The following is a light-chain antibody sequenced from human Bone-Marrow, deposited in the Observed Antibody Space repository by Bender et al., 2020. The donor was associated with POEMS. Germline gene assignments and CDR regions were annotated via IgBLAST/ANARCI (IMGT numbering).Light chain of an antibody. Sequence: QSALTQPASVSGSPGQSITISCTGIRSDVGAYNFVSWYQQHPGKVPRLMLYEVNKRPSGVSHRFSGSKSGNTASLTISGIQAEDEARYYCCSYVPDNPWIFGGGTTVTVL. CDR2: EVN. CDR3: CSYVPDNPWI. CDR1: RSDVGAYNF. V-gene: IGLV2-23*02. J-gene: IGLJ2*01.